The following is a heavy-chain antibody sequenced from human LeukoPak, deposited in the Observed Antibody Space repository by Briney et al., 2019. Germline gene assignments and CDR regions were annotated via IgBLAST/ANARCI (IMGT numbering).Heavy chain of an antibody. CDR3: ALVDTAMVTNLGY. CDR1: GGTFSSYA. J-gene: IGHJ4*02. CDR2: IIPIFGTA. D-gene: IGHD5-18*01. Sequence: SVKVSRKASGGTFSSYAISWVRQAPGQGLEWMGGIIPIFGTANYAQKFQGRVTITADKSTSTAYMELSSLRSEDTAVYYCALVDTAMVTNLGYWGQGTLVTVSS. V-gene: IGHV1-69*06.